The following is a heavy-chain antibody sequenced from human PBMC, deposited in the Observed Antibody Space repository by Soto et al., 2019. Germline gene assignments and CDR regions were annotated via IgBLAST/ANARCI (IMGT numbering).Heavy chain of an antibody. J-gene: IGHJ6*02. CDR3: ARDVEGGEATRLYYYGMDV. CDR1: GFTFSSYG. D-gene: IGHD3-10*01. V-gene: IGHV3-33*01. CDR2: IWYDGSNK. Sequence: GGSLRLSCAASGFTFSSYGMHWVRQAPGKGLEWVAVIWYDGSNKYYADSVKGRFTISRDNSKNTLYLQMNSLRAEDTAVYYCARDVEGGEATRLYYYGMDVWGQGTTVTVSS.